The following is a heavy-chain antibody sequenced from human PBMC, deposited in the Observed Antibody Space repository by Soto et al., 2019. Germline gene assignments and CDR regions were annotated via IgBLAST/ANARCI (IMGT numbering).Heavy chain of an antibody. CDR3: AKDQHYCGGDCYGTVGDY. Sequence: EVQLLESGGGLVQPGGSLRLSCAASGFTFSSYAMSWVRQAPGKGLEWVSAISGSGGSTYYADSVKGRFTISRDNSKNTLYLQMNSLRAEDTAVYYCAKDQHYCGGDCYGTVGDYWGQGTLVTVSS. CDR1: GFTFSSYA. V-gene: IGHV3-23*01. CDR2: ISGSGGST. D-gene: IGHD2-21*02. J-gene: IGHJ4*02.